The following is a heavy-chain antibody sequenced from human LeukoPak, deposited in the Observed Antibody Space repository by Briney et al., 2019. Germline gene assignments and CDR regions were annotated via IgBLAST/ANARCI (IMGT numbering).Heavy chain of an antibody. CDR1: GFTVSSNY. Sequence: GGSLRLSCAASGFTVSSNYMSWVRQAPGKGLEWVSVIYSGGSTYYADSVKGRFTISRDNSKNTLYLQMNSLRAEDTAVYYCATYYDSSGYYPPDYWGQGTLVTVSS. CDR3: ATYYDSSGYYPPDY. J-gene: IGHJ4*02. CDR2: IYSGGST. D-gene: IGHD3-22*01. V-gene: IGHV3-66*01.